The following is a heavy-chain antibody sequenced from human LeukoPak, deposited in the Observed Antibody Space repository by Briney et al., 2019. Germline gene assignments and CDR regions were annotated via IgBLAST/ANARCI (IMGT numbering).Heavy chain of an antibody. D-gene: IGHD3-16*01. CDR3: ARVPTVGDYYFDY. Sequence: PGGSLRLSCAASGFTFSDYYMSWIRQAPGKGLEWVSYISSSSSYTNYADSVKGRFTISRDNAENSLYLQMNSLRAEDTAVYYCARVPTVGDYYFDYWGQGTLVTVSS. CDR2: ISSSSSYT. J-gene: IGHJ4*02. V-gene: IGHV3-11*06. CDR1: GFTFSDYY.